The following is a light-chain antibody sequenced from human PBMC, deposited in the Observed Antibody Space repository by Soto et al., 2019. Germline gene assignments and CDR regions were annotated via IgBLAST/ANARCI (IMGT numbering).Light chain of an antibody. J-gene: IGKJ2*01. V-gene: IGKV1-39*01. CDR2: AAY. CDR1: QYINNY. CDR3: QQSYSTPPYT. Sequence: DIQMTQSPSSLSTSVGDRVTITCRASQYINNYLIWYQQKPGKAPKLLIFAAYNLQSGVPSRFSGSGSGTDFTLTISSLQPEDFATYYCQQSYSTPPYTFGQGTKLYMK.